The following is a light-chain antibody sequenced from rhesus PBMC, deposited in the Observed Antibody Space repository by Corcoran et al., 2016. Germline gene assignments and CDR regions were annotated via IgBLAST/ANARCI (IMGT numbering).Light chain of an antibody. CDR3: QQGNSNPFT. V-gene: IGKV1-32*02. CDR2: YAK. J-gene: IGKJ3*01. CDR1: QAVSSY. Sequence: DIQMSQSPSSLSASVGDRVTITCRASQAVSSYLNWYQQKPGKAPQLLCYYAKSLASGGPSRFSGSGSGTDFTLTISSLQPEDFATYYCQQGNSNPFTFGPGTKVDIK.